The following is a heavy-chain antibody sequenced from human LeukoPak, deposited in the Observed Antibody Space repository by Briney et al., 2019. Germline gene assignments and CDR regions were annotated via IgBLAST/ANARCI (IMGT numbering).Heavy chain of an antibody. V-gene: IGHV3-23*03. J-gene: IGHJ4*02. Sequence: GGALRLSRAASGFTLYNYSLGWGRPGPGGGAGGGSIIATDGGSAYYADSVKGRFTMSRDNSKNELYLQMSSLRAEDTALYYCARCSGGTCYSFHYWGQGTLVTVSS. CDR3: ARCSGGTCYSFHY. D-gene: IGHD2-15*01. CDR2: IATDGGSA. CDR1: GFTLYNYS.